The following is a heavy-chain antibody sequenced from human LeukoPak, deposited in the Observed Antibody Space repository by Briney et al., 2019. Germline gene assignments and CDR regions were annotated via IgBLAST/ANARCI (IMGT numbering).Heavy chain of an antibody. CDR1: GFTLSSYW. J-gene: IGHJ4*02. CDR2: IKQDGSEK. Sequence: PGGSLRLPCAASGFTLSSYWMIWVRQAPGKGLEWVANIKQDGSEKYYVDSVKGRFTISRDNAKNSLYLQMNSLRAEDTAVYYCARDLGWGREPGRSFDYWGQGTLVTVPS. CDR3: ARDLGWGREPGRSFDY. D-gene: IGHD3-16*01. V-gene: IGHV3-7*01.